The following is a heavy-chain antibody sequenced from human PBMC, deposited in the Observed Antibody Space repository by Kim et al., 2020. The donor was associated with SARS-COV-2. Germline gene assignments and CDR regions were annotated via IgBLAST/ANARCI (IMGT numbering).Heavy chain of an antibody. D-gene: IGHD6-19*01. J-gene: IGHJ4*02. CDR3: ARSALAVAGLRESKWGFDY. V-gene: IGHV4-61*01. CDR1: GGSVSSGSYY. CDR2: IYYSGST. Sequence: SETLSLTCTVSGGSVSSGSYYWSWIRQPPGKGLEWIGYIYYSGSTNYNPSLKSRVTISVDTSKNQFSLKLSSVTAADTAVYYCARSALAVAGLRESKWGFDYWGQGTLVTVSS.